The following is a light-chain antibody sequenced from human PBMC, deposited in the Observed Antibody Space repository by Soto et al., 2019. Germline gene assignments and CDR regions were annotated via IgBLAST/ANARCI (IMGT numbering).Light chain of an antibody. CDR3: QSYDSSLSGSGV. J-gene: IGLJ1*01. V-gene: IGLV1-40*01. CDR1: SSNIGAGYD. CDR2: GNS. Sequence: QSALTQPPSVSGAPGQRVTISCTGSSSNIGAGYDVHWYQQLPGTAPKLLIYGNSNRPSGVPDRFSGSKSGTSASLAIPGLQAEDEADYYCQSYDSSLSGSGVFGTGTKLTVL.